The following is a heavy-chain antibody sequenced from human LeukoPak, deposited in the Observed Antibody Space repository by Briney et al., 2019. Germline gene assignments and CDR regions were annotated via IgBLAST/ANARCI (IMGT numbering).Heavy chain of an antibody. CDR2: INPNSGGT. J-gene: IGHJ6*03. CDR3: ARATIAARDYYMDV. Sequence: ASVKVSCKASGYTFTGYYMHWVRQAPGQGLEWMGWINPNSGGTNYAQKFQGRVTMTRDTSTSTAYMELSGLRSDDTAVYYCARATIAARDYYMDVWGKGTTVTVSS. V-gene: IGHV1-2*02. CDR1: GYTFTGYY. D-gene: IGHD6-6*01.